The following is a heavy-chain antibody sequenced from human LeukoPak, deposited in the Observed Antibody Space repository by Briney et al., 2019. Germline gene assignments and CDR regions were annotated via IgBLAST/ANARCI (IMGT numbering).Heavy chain of an antibody. D-gene: IGHD3-16*01. V-gene: IGHV1-24*01. CDR1: ADIPTELS. CDR3: TTLLVTFGGAVDF. Sequence: ASVKVSCKVSADIPTELSIHWVRQAPGKGLEWMGGFDLKLGKQIYAQRFQGRVTVTEDTSTKTTNLDLSSLTSDDTAMYYCTTLLVTFGGAVDFWGHGTPVTVSS. CDR2: FDLKLGKQ. J-gene: IGHJ4*01.